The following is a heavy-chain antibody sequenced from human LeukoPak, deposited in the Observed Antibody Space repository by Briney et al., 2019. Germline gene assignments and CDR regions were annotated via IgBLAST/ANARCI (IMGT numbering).Heavy chain of an antibody. CDR3: ARDSSGYSYGYYGY. V-gene: IGHV4-39*07. Sequence: SETLSLTCTVSGGSISSSSHYWGWIRQPPGKGLEWIGSIYYSGSTYYNPSLKSRVTISVDTSKNQFSLKLSSVTAADTAVYYCARDSSGYSYGYYGYWGQGTLVTVSS. J-gene: IGHJ4*02. D-gene: IGHD5-18*01. CDR1: GGSISSSSHY. CDR2: IYYSGST.